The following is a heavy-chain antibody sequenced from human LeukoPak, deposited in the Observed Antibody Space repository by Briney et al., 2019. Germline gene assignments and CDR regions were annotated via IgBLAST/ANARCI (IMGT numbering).Heavy chain of an antibody. V-gene: IGHV3-7*01. D-gene: IGHD6-13*01. J-gene: IGHJ4*02. CDR2: IKQDGSEK. CDR1: GFTFSSYW. Sequence: GGSLRLSCAASGFTFSSYWMSWVRQAPGKGLEWVANIKQDGSEKYYVDSVKGRFTISRDNAKNSLYLQMNSLRAEDTAVYYCARDNRIAAAGHYFDYWGQGTLVTVSS. CDR3: ARDNRIAAAGHYFDY.